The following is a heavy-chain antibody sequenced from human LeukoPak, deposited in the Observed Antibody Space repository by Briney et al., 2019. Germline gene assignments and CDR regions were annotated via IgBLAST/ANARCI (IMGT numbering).Heavy chain of an antibody. V-gene: IGHV4-39*07. CDR3: ARGWQDCSSTSCYGGDYFDY. Sequence: SETLSLTCTVSGGSISSSSYYWGWIRQPPGKGLEWIGSIYYSGSTYYNPSLKSRVTISVDTSKNQFSLKLSSVTAADTAVYYCARGWQDCSSTSCYGGDYFDYWGQGTLVTVSS. CDR1: GGSISSSSYY. J-gene: IGHJ4*02. D-gene: IGHD2-2*01. CDR2: IYYSGST.